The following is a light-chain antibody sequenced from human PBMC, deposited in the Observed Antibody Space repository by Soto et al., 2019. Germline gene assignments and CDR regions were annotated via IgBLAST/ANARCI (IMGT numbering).Light chain of an antibody. CDR3: LQHYSYSWT. V-gene: IGKV1-5*03. CDR2: KAS. J-gene: IGKJ1*01. Sequence: DIHLTQSPSTLSASVVDRVTITCLASQSIRNWLAWYQQKPGKAPELLIYKASRLETGVPLRFSGNESGTEFTLTISSLQPDDFATYYCLQHYSYSWTFGQGTKVDI. CDR1: QSIRNW.